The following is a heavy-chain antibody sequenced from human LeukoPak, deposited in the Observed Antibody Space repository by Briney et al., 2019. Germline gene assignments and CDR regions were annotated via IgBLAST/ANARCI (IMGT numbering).Heavy chain of an antibody. Sequence: SETLSLTCAVYGGSFSGYYWSWIRQPPGKGLEWIGEINHSGSTNYNPSLKSRVTISVDTSKNQFSLKLSSVTAADTAVYYCARGLSSGYYYRVYHFDYWGQGTLVTVSS. J-gene: IGHJ4*02. V-gene: IGHV4-34*01. CDR3: ARGLSSGYYYRVYHFDY. CDR2: INHSGST. D-gene: IGHD3-22*01. CDR1: GGSFSGYY.